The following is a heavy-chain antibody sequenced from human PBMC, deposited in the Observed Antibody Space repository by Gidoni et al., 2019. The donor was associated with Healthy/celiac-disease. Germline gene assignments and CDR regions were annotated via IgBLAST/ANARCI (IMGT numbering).Heavy chain of an antibody. CDR1: GFTFSDYY. CDR2: ISSRGSTI. Sequence: QVQLVESGGGLVKPGGSLRLPCAASGFTFSDYYMSWIRPAPGKGLGWVSYISSRGSTIYYADSVKGRFTISRDNAKNSLYLQMNSLRAEDTAVYYCARVFREWFGEFHDAFDIWGQGTMVTVSS. D-gene: IGHD3-10*01. V-gene: IGHV3-11*01. J-gene: IGHJ3*02. CDR3: ARVFREWFGEFHDAFDI.